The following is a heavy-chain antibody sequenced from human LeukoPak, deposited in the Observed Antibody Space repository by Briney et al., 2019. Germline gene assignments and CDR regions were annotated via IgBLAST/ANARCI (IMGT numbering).Heavy chain of an antibody. J-gene: IGHJ4*02. CDR2: MYYSGST. D-gene: IGHD3-22*01. CDR1: GGSISSYY. CDR3: ARGIYYYYDSSGYYPFDY. Sequence: SETLSLTCTVSGGSISSYYWSWIRQPPGKGLEWIGDMYYSGSTNYNPSLKSRVTISVDTSKNQFSLKLSSVTAADTAVYYCARGIYYYYDSSGYYPFDYWGQGTLVTVSS. V-gene: IGHV4-59*12.